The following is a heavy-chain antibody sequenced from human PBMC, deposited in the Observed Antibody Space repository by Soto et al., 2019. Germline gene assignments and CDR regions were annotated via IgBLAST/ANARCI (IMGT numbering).Heavy chain of an antibody. Sequence: QVQLQQSGPGLVKPSQTLSLTCAISGDSVSSISAAWNWIRQSPSRGLEWLGRTYYRSNWNNDYALSVKSRISIKPDTSKNQFSLQLNYVTPEDTAVYYCGRSGSRTWYVDHWGQGTLVTVSS. J-gene: IGHJ4*02. D-gene: IGHD6-13*01. CDR3: GRSGSRTWYVDH. CDR1: GDSVSSISAA. V-gene: IGHV6-1*01. CDR2: TYYRSNWNN.